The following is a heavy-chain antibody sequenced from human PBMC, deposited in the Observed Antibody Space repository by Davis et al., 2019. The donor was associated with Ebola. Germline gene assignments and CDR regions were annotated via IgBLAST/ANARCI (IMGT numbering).Heavy chain of an antibody. CDR3: TLVGATGRGF. CDR2: MKSNSDGGTV. Sequence: PGGSLRLSCAASGFTFSNAWMSWVRQAPGKGLEWVGRMKSNSDGGTVDYAAPVKGRFTISRDDSKNTLYLEINSLKNEDTAMYYCTLVGATGRGFWGQGTLVTVSS. CDR1: GFTFSNAW. V-gene: IGHV3-15*01. D-gene: IGHD1-26*01. J-gene: IGHJ4*02.